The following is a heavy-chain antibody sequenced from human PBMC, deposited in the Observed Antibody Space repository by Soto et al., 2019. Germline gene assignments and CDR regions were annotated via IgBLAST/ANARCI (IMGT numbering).Heavy chain of an antibody. D-gene: IGHD1-1*01. CDR3: ARRAETNGWNGFGADKYYFDI. V-gene: IGHV1-8*01. Sequence: QVQLVQSGAEVRKPGASVKVSCEASGYTFTSYDIYWVRQATGQGLEWMGWMNPNTGNSRYAQKFQGRVTMTSDTSISTAHMELSSLRSEDTAVYYCARRAETNGWNGFGADKYYFDIWGQGTLVTVSS. J-gene: IGHJ4*02. CDR2: MNPNTGNS. CDR1: GYTFTSYD.